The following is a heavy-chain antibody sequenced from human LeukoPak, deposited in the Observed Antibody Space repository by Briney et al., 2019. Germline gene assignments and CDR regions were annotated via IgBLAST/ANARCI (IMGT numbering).Heavy chain of an antibody. D-gene: IGHD3-22*01. CDR1: GFTFSSYG. J-gene: IGHJ4*02. Sequence: GGSLRLSCAASGFTFSSYGMHWVRQAPGKGLEWVAFIRYDGSNKYYADSVKGRFTISRDNSKNTLYLQMNSLRAEDTAVYYCAKDVHRYYYDSSGYYPAGDWGQGTLVTVSS. V-gene: IGHV3-30*02. CDR3: AKDVHRYYYDSSGYYPAGD. CDR2: IRYDGSNK.